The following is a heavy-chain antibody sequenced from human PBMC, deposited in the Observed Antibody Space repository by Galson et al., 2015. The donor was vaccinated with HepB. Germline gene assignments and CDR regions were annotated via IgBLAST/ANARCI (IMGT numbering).Heavy chain of an antibody. D-gene: IGHD3-10*01. CDR1: GFTVSSNY. Sequence: SLRLSCAASGFTVSSNYMSWVRQAPGKGLEWVSVIYSGGSTYYADSVKGRFTISRDNSKNTLYLQMNSLRAEDTAVYYCARLWFGEPWFDYWGQGTLITVSS. V-gene: IGHV3-53*01. J-gene: IGHJ4*02. CDR3: ARLWFGEPWFDY. CDR2: IYSGGST.